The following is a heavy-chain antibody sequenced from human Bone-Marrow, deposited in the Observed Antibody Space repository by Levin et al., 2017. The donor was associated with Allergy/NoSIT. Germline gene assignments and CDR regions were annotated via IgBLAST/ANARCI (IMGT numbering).Heavy chain of an antibody. CDR2: IDDGGSA. J-gene: IGHJ4*02. D-gene: IGHD4-23*01. CDR1: GFSVSTNH. CDR3: VGYGGNSGP. Sequence: GGSLRLSCAVSGFSVSTNHMSWVRQAPGRGLEWISVIDDGGSAYYADSVKGRFTIFRDNFENTVYLQMNRLTVADTAVYYCVGYGGNSGPWGQGALVNVSS. V-gene: IGHV3-53*01.